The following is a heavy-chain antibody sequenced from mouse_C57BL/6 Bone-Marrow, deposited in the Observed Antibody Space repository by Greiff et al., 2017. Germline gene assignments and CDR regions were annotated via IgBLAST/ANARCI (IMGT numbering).Heavy chain of an antibody. CDR3: ARFYYDYGEEKTYYFDY. J-gene: IGHJ2*01. V-gene: IGHV1-7*01. CDR1: GYTFTSYW. Sequence: QVQLQQSGAELAKPGASVKLSCKASGYTFTSYWMHWVKQRPGQGLEWIGYINPSSGYTKYNQKFKDKATLTADKSSSTAYVQLSSLTYEDSAVYYCARFYYDYGEEKTYYFDYWGQGTTLTVSS. D-gene: IGHD2-4*01. CDR2: INPSSGYT.